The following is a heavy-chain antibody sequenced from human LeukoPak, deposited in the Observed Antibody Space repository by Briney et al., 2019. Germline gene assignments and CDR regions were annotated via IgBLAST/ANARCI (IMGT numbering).Heavy chain of an antibody. CDR1: GFTFSTYA. Sequence: PGGSLRLSCAASGFTFSTYAMHWVRQAPGKGLEWVAVISYDGSSKYYADSVKGRFTISRDNSKNTLYLQMNSLRAEDTAVYYCARVRRSYGYGDAFDIWSQGTMVTVSS. CDR3: ARVRRSYGYGDAFDI. J-gene: IGHJ3*02. CDR2: ISYDGSSK. V-gene: IGHV3-30*04. D-gene: IGHD5-18*01.